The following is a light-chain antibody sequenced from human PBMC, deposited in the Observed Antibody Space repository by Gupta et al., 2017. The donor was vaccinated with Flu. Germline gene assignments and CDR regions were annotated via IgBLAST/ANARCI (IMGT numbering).Light chain of an antibody. CDR1: GRDVGGNNY. Sequence: QSALTQPASVSGSPGQSITISCTGTGRDVGGNNYVSWYQQHPGKAPKLIIYAVSNRPSGVSNRFSGSRSGTTASLTISGLQAEDEADYYCSSYTTTSSPYVFGTGTKVSVL. CDR2: AVS. J-gene: IGLJ1*01. CDR3: SSYTTTSSPYV. V-gene: IGLV2-14*01.